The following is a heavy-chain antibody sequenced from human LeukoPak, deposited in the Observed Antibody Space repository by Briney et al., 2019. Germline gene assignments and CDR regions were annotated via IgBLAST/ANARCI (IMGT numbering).Heavy chain of an antibody. Sequence: PETLSLTCTVSGGSISSYYWSWIRQPAGKGLEWIGRIYTSGSTNYNPSLKSRVTMSVDTSKNQFSLKLSSVTAADTAVYYCARDMVRVPGGYYYYYYMDVWGKGTTVTISS. J-gene: IGHJ6*03. D-gene: IGHD3-10*01. CDR2: IYTSGST. CDR1: GGSISSYY. V-gene: IGHV4-4*07. CDR3: ARDMVRVPGGYYYYYYMDV.